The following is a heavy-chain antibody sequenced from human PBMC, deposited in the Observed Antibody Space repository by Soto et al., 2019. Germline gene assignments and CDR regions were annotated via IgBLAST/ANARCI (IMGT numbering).Heavy chain of an antibody. Sequence: EMQLVESGGGLVQPGRSLRLSCAASGFIFDEYAMYWVRQAPGKGLEWVSGISWNSGTTGYADSVKGRFTISRDNAKNSLYLKMNSLRVEDTALYYCAKDIMWGGEGDYYGMDVWGQGTTVTVSS. CDR1: GFIFDEYA. D-gene: IGHD3-16*01. J-gene: IGHJ6*02. CDR3: AKDIMWGGEGDYYGMDV. CDR2: ISWNSGTT. V-gene: IGHV3-9*01.